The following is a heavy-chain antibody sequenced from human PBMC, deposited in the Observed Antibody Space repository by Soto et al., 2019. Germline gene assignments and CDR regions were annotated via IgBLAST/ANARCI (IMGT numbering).Heavy chain of an antibody. CDR2: FDPEDGET. CDR1: GYTLTELS. V-gene: IGHV1-24*01. J-gene: IGHJ4*02. Sequence: ASVKVSCKVSGYTLTELSMHWVRQAPGKGLEWMGGFDPEDGETIYAQKLQGRVTMTEDTSTDTAYMELSSLRSEDTAVYYCATWPTKHYYDSSGYRDPDYWGQG. D-gene: IGHD3-22*01. CDR3: ATWPTKHYYDSSGYRDPDY.